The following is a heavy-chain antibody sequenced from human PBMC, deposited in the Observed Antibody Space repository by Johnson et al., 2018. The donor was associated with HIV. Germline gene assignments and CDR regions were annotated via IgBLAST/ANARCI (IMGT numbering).Heavy chain of an antibody. V-gene: IGHV3-33*01. Sequence: QVQLVESGGGVVQPGRSLRLSCAASGFTFSNYGIHWVRQAPGKGLEWVASTWFDGSKKYYSDSVKGRFTISRDNSKNSLFLQMNRLRVEDTAVYYCARSGGYPNAFDIWGQGAMVTVSS. D-gene: IGHD6-13*01. CDR2: TWFDGSKK. CDR1: GFTFSNYG. J-gene: IGHJ3*02. CDR3: ARSGGYPNAFDI.